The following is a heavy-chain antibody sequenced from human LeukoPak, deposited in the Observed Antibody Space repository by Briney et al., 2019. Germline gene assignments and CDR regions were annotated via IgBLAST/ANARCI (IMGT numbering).Heavy chain of an antibody. V-gene: IGHV4-39*01. D-gene: IGHD1-14*01. Sequence: KPSETLSLTCTVSGGSISVSNFYWGWIRQPPGKGLEWIGTVYYTGSTYYSPSLKSRVTISVDTSKNQFSLKVNSVTAADTAVYFCARLSGGNLAPWGQGTRVTVSS. CDR2: VYYTGST. CDR3: ARLSGGNLAP. CDR1: GGSISVSNFY. J-gene: IGHJ5*02.